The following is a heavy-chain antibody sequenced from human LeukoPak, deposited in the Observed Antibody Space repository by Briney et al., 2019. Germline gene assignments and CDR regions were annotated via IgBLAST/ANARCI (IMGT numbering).Heavy chain of an antibody. CDR2: IRYDGSNK. CDR1: GFTFSSYG. J-gene: IGHJ4*02. V-gene: IGHV3-30*02. CDR3: AKGIAVAGTYLGYFDY. Sequence: GGSLRLSCAASGFTFSSYGMHWVRQAPGKGLEWVAFIRYDGSNKYYADSVKGRFTISRDNSKNTLYLQMNSLRAEDTAVYYCAKGIAVAGTYLGYFDYWGQGTLVAVSS. D-gene: IGHD6-19*01.